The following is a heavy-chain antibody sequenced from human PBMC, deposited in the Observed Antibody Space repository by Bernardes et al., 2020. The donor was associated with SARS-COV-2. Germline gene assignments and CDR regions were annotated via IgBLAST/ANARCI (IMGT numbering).Heavy chain of an antibody. J-gene: IGHJ4*02. V-gene: IGHV3-53*01. CDR3: AGAGFDSSGYYSAFDY. D-gene: IGHD3-22*01. Sequence: GGSLRLSCAASGFTVSSNYMSWVRQAPGKGLEWVSVIYSGGSTYYADSVKGRFTISRDNSKNTLYLQMNSLRAEDTAVYYCAGAGFDSSGYYSAFDYWGQGTLVTVSS. CDR2: IYSGGST. CDR1: GFTVSSNY.